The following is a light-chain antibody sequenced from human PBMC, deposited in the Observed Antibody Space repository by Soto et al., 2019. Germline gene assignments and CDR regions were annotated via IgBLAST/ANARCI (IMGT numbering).Light chain of an antibody. CDR3: QQYNNWPPT. V-gene: IGKV3-15*01. CDR1: QSVSSD. J-gene: IGKJ5*01. CDR2: GAS. Sequence: EIVMTQSPATLSVSPGERATLSCRASQSVSSDLAWYQQKPGQAPRLLIYGASTRDIGIPARFSGSGSGTEFTLTISSLQSEDFAVYYCQQYNNWPPTFGQGTRLEI.